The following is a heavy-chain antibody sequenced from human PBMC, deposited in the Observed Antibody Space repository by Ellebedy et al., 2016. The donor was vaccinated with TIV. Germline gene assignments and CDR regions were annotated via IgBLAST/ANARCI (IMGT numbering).Heavy chain of an antibody. CDR1: GFTFTTYA. J-gene: IGHJ4*02. CDR2: ISGSGDRT. V-gene: IGHV3-23*01. CDR3: VRDFDF. Sequence: GGSLRLSXAASGFTFTTYAMTWVRQAPGKGLEWVSTISGSGDRTYYADSVRGRFTISRDNSRNTLYLQMTSPRAEDTAVYYCVRDFDFWGQGTLVTVSS.